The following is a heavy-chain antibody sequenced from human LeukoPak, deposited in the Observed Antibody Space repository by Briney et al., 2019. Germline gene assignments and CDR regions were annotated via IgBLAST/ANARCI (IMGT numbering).Heavy chain of an antibody. D-gene: IGHD3-10*01. J-gene: IGHJ6*03. CDR1: GFTVSSNY. Sequence: GGSLRLSCAASGFTVSSNYMSWVRQAPGKGLEWVSIFYRGGSTYYADSVKGRFTVSRDNSKNILYLQMNSLRAEDTAVYYCARSQDGSGSYFYYFYIDVWGKGTTV. CDR2: FYRGGST. CDR3: ARSQDGSGSYFYYFYIDV. V-gene: IGHV3-66*01.